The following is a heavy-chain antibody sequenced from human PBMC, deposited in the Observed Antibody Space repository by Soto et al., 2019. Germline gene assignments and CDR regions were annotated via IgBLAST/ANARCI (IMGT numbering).Heavy chain of an antibody. CDR2: ISSNGGST. CDR3: VRGHSSSWYSFDY. CDR1: GFTFSNYA. D-gene: IGHD6-13*01. Sequence: EVQLVESGEGLVQPGGSLRLSCAASGFTFSNYAMHWVRQAPGKGLEFVSAISSNGGSTYYADSVKGRFTISRDNSKNTLFLQMGSLRAEDMAVYYCVRGHSSSWYSFDYWGQGTLVTVSS. V-gene: IGHV3-64*02. J-gene: IGHJ4*02.